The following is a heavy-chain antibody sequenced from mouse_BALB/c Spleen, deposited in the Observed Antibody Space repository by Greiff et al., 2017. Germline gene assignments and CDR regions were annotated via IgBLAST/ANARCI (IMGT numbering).Heavy chain of an antibody. CDR2: IYPGGGYT. CDR1: GYTFTNYW. V-gene: IGHV1-63*02. J-gene: IGHJ4*01. D-gene: IGHD2-4*01. CDR3: ARNDYEGLRYAMDY. Sequence: QVQLQQSGAELVRPGTSVKISCKASGYTFTNYWLGWVKQRPGHGLEWIGDIYPGGGYTNYNEKFKGKATLTADTSSSTAYMQLSSLTSEDSAVYFCARNDYEGLRYAMDYWGQGTSVTVSS.